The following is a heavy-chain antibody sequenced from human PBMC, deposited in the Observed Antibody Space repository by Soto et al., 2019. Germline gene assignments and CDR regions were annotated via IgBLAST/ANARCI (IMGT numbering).Heavy chain of an antibody. CDR3: ARSEEDSDYYYYGMDV. CDR2: TYYRSRWYS. J-gene: IGHJ6*02. CDR1: GDTVSSNSVA. Sequence: SRTLSLTCVGSGDTVSSNSVAWNWVRQSPSRGLEWLGRTYYRSRWYSDYAVSVRSRIDINADTSKNQVSLQLNSVTPEDTAVYYCARSEEDSDYYYYGMDVWGQGTTVTVS. D-gene: IGHD2-15*01. V-gene: IGHV6-1*01.